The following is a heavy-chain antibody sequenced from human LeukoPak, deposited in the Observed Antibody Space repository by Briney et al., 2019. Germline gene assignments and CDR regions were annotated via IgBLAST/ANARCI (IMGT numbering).Heavy chain of an antibody. V-gene: IGHV3-33*06. D-gene: IGHD3-22*01. CDR2: IWYDGSKK. Sequence: GRSLRLSCAASGFTFSSYGMHWVRQAPGKGLEWVAVIWYDGSKKYYADSVKGRFTISRDNSKNTLYLQMNSLRAEDTAVYYCAKEGGDYYDSLTHAFDIWGQGTMVTVSS. CDR1: GFTFSSYG. CDR3: AKEGGDYYDSLTHAFDI. J-gene: IGHJ3*02.